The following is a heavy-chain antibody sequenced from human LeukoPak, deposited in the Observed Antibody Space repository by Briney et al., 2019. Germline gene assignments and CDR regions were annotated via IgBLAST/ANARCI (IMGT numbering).Heavy chain of an antibody. Sequence: ASVKVSCKASGGTFSSYAISWVRQAPGQGLEWMGRIIPIFGTANYAQKFQGRVTITTDEFTSTAYMELSSLRSEDTAVYYCARALRGYSYGYRFDYWGQGTLVTVSS. D-gene: IGHD5-18*01. CDR1: GGTFSSYA. CDR3: ARALRGYSYGYRFDY. J-gene: IGHJ4*02. CDR2: IIPIFGTA. V-gene: IGHV1-69*05.